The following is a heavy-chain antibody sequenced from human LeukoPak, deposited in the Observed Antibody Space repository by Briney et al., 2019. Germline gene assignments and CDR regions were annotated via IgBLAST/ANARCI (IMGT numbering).Heavy chain of an antibody. V-gene: IGHV7-4-1*02. CDR3: ARLRAPGQWLVKGGAFDI. CDR2: INTNTGNP. J-gene: IGHJ3*02. Sequence: ASVKVSCKASGYTFTSYAMNWVRQAPGQGLEWMGWINTNTGNPTYAQGFTGRFVSSLDTSVSTAYLQISSLKAEDTAVYYCARLRAPGQWLVKGGAFDIWGQGTMVTVSS. D-gene: IGHD6-19*01. CDR1: GYTFTSYA.